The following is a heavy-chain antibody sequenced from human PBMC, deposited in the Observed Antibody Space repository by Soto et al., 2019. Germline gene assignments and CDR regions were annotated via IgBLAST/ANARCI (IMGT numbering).Heavy chain of an antibody. CDR3: ARDPRSAYYHDH. V-gene: IGHV4-31*03. CDR1: GGSVSSGSYY. CDR2: NYYTGNT. Sequence: QVQLQESGPGLVKPSQTLSLTCTVSGGSVSSGSYYWSWIRQHPGRGLEWIGYNYYTGNTYYNPSIKSRLAISVDTSKNQFSLKLTSVTAADTAVYYGARDPRSAYYHDHCGQGTLVTFSS. D-gene: IGHD3-3*01. J-gene: IGHJ4*02.